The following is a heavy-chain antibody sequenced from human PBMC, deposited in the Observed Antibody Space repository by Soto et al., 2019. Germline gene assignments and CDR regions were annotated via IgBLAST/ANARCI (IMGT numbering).Heavy chain of an antibody. CDR2: IDWDDDK. V-gene: IGHV2-70*11. Sequence: SGPTLVNPTQTLTLTCTFSGFSLSTSGMCVSWIRQPPGKALEWLARIDWDDDKYYSTSLKTRLTISKDTSKNQVVLTMTNMDPVDTATYYCARDSVALYYYYYGMYVWGQGTTVTVSS. CDR1: GFSLSTSGMC. D-gene: IGHD2-21*01. J-gene: IGHJ6*02. CDR3: ARDSVALYYYYYGMYV.